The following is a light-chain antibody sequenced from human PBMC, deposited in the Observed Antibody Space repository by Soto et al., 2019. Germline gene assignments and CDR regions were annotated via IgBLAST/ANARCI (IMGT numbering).Light chain of an antibody. V-gene: IGLV1-40*01. CDR3: QSYDTSLSAYYV. CDR2: GNS. Sequence: QSVLTQPPSVSGAPGQRVTISCTGSSSNIGASYDVHWYQQFPGTAPKLLIYGNSNRPSGVPDRFSGSKSGTSASLAITGLQAEDEADYYCQSYDTSLSAYYVFGTGTKLTVL. J-gene: IGLJ1*01. CDR1: SSNIGASYD.